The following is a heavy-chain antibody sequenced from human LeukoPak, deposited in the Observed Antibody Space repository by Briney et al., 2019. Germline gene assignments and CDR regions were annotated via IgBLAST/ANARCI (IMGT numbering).Heavy chain of an antibody. D-gene: IGHD6-6*01. CDR3: TRHDSSSSFDY. CDR2: IRSKANSYAT. CDR1: GFTFSSYA. Sequence: GGSLRLSCAASGFTFSSYAMHWVRQASGKGLEWVGRIRSKANSYATAYAASVKGRFTISRDDSKNTAYLQMNSLKTEDTAVYYCTRHDSSSSFDYWGQGTLVTVSS. V-gene: IGHV3-73*01. J-gene: IGHJ4*02.